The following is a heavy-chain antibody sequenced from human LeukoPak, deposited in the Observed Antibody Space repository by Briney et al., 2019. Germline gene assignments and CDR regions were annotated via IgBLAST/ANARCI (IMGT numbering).Heavy chain of an antibody. CDR2: IDWDDDK. V-gene: IGHV2-70*11. CDR3: ARTEYDYDSSRYGAFDI. CDR1: GFSLTTSGVG. Sequence: SGPTLVNPTQTLTLTCTFSGFSLTTSGVGVGWIRQPPGKALEWLARIDWDDDKYYSTSLKTRLTITKDTSKNQVVLTMTNMDPVDTATYYCARTEYDYDSSRYGAFDIWGQGTMVTVSS. J-gene: IGHJ3*02. D-gene: IGHD3-22*01.